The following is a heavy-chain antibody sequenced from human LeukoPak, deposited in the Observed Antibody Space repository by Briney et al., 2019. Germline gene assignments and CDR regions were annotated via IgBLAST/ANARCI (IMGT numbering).Heavy chain of an antibody. V-gene: IGHV3-30-3*01. D-gene: IGHD3-10*01. CDR2: ISYDGSNK. J-gene: IGHJ3*02. CDR1: GFTFSSYA. Sequence: GRSLRLSCAASGFTFSSYAMHWVRQAPGKGLEWVAVISYDGSNKYYADSVKGRFTISRDNSKNTLYLQMNSLRAEDTAVYYCARDRGTTSAFDIWGQGTMVTVSS. CDR3: ARDRGTTSAFDI.